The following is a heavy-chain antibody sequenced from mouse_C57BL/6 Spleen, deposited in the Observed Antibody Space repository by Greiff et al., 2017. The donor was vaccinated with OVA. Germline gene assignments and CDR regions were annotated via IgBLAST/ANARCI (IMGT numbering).Heavy chain of an antibody. J-gene: IGHJ4*01. V-gene: IGHV1-64*01. Sequence: QVQLQQPGAELVKPGASVKLSCKASGYTFTSYWMHWVKQRPGQGLEWIGMIHPNSGSTNYNEKFKSKATLTVDKSSSTAYMQLSSLTSEDAAVYYCARGHYDYDGAMGYWGQGTSVTVSS. CDR1: GYTFTSYW. D-gene: IGHD2-4*01. CDR3: ARGHYDYDGAMGY. CDR2: IHPNSGST.